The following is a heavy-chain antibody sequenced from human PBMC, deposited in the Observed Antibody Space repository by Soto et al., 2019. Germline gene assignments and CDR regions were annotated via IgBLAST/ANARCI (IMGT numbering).Heavy chain of an antibody. CDR3: AKDNKGKWELLIHPPGMDV. CDR2: ISYDGSNK. CDR1: GFTFSSYG. Sequence: QVQLVESGGGVVQPGRSLRLSCAASGFTFSSYGMHWVRQAPGKGLEGVAVISYDGSNKYYADSVKGRFTISRDNSKNTLYLQMNSLRAEDTAVYYCAKDNKGKWELLIHPPGMDVWGQGTTVTVSS. D-gene: IGHD1-26*01. J-gene: IGHJ6*02. V-gene: IGHV3-30*18.